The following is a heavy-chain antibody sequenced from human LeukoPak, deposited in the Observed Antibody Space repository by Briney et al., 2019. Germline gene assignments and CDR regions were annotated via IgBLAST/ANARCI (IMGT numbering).Heavy chain of an antibody. CDR2: ISGSGAGT. CDR3: AKMVREFYTISFYFDY. Sequence: GGSETLFCAASGFTFSSYAMNWVRQAPGKGLEWVSGISGSGAGTYYADSVKGRFSISRDNSKNTLYLQMNSLRAEDTAVYYCAKMVREFYTISFYFDYWGQGNLVTVSS. V-gene: IGHV3-23*01. D-gene: IGHD2-8*01. J-gene: IGHJ4*02. CDR1: GFTFSSYA.